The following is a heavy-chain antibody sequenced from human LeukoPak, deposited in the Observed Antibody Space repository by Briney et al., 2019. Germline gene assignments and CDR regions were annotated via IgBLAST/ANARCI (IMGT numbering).Heavy chain of an antibody. D-gene: IGHD6-6*01. CDR1: GFTFSSYG. Sequence: GGSLRLSCAASGFTFSSYGMHWVRQAPGKGLEWVAVISYDGSNKYYADSVKGRFTISRDNSKNTLYLQMNSLRAADTAVYYCARDKGTSYLSPFDYWGQGTLVTVSS. V-gene: IGHV3-30*03. CDR3: ARDKGTSYLSPFDY. CDR2: ISYDGSNK. J-gene: IGHJ4*02.